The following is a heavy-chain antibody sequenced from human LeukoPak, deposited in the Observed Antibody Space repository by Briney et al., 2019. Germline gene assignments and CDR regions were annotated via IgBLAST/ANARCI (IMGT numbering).Heavy chain of an antibody. Sequence: SETLSLTCTVSGGSISSCYWSWIRQPAGKGLEWIGRIYTSGSTNYNPSLKSRVTMSVDTSKNQFSLKLSSVTAADTAVYYCARAGVYYGSGSYNWFDPWGQGTLVTVSS. CDR3: ARAGVYYGSGSYNWFDP. CDR2: IYTSGST. D-gene: IGHD3-10*01. J-gene: IGHJ5*02. V-gene: IGHV4-4*07. CDR1: GGSISSCY.